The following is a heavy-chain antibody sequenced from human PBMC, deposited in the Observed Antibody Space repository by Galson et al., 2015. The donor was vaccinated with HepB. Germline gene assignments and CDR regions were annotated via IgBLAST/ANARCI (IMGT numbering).Heavy chain of an antibody. D-gene: IGHD1-26*01. J-gene: IGHJ4*02. CDR2: FYSGGST. CDR3: ATERSTSGSYYFDN. Sequence: SLRLSCAASGFTVRTNSMSWVRQAPGQGLEWVSVFYSGGSTYYADSVKGRFTTSRVDSKNTLYLHMNSLRPEDTAVYYCATERSTSGSYYFDNWGQGTLVTVSS. CDR1: GFTVRTNS. V-gene: IGHV3-66*02.